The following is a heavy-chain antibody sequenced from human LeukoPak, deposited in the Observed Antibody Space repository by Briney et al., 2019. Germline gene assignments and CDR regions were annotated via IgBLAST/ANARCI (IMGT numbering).Heavy chain of an antibody. J-gene: IGHJ4*02. V-gene: IGHV1-8*03. CDR2: MNPNSGNT. CDR1: GYTFTSYD. D-gene: IGHD3-22*01. CDR3: ARGHGSSGYYAPFDY. Sequence: ASVKVSCQASGYTFTSYDINWVRQATGQGREWMGWMNPNSGNTGYAQKFQGRVTITRNTSISTAYMELSSLRSEDTAVYYCARGHGSSGYYAPFDYWGQGTLVTVSS.